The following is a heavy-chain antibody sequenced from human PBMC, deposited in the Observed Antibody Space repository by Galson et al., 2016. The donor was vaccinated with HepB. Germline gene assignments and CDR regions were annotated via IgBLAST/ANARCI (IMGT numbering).Heavy chain of an antibody. CDR1: GFIFSGSV. CDR3: SSRDFTHYGVDY. Sequence: SLRLSCAGSGFIFSGSVMHWVRQASGKGLEWVGRIRGKTHSSATAYATSVEGRFTISRDDSKNTTYLLMNSLKTEDTAVYYCSSRDFTHYGVDYWGLGTLVIVSS. D-gene: IGHD3-16*01. J-gene: IGHJ4*02. V-gene: IGHV3-73*01. CDR2: IRGKTHSSAT.